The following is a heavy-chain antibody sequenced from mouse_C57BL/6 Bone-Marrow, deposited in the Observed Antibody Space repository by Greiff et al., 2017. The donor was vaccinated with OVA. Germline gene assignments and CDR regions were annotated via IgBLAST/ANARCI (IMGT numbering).Heavy chain of an antibody. CDR3: ARRNPYYFDY. V-gene: IGHV1-50*01. CDR1: GYTFTSYW. CDR2: IDPSDSYT. Sequence: VQLQKSGAELVKPGASVKLSCKASGYTFTSYWMQWVKQRPGQGLEWIGEIDPSDSYTNYNQKFKGKATLTVDTSSSTAYMQLSSLTSEDSAVYYCARRNPYYFDYWGQGTTLTVSS. J-gene: IGHJ2*01.